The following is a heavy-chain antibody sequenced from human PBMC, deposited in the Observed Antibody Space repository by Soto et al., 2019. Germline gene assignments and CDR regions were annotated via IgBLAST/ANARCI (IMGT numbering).Heavy chain of an antibody. Sequence: SETLSLTCTVSGDSISSYYWSWIRQPPGKGLEWIGYIYYSGSTNYNPSLKSRVTISVDTSKNQFSLKLSSVTAADTAVYYCARARGGYIYYWGQGTLVTVSS. D-gene: IGHD2-15*01. CDR1: GDSISSYY. J-gene: IGHJ4*02. CDR2: IYYSGST. CDR3: ARARGGYIYY. V-gene: IGHV4-59*01.